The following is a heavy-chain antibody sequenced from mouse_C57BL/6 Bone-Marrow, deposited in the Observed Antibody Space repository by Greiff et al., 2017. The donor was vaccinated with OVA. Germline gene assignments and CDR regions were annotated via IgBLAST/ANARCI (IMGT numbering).Heavy chain of an antibody. CDR2: IDPESGGT. D-gene: IGHD1-1*01. CDR3: TRSYYYYAMDC. CDR1: GYTFTDYE. Sequence: VQLQQSGAELVRPGASVTLSCKASGYTFTDYEMHWVKQTPVHGLEWIGVIDPESGGTAYNQKFKGKAILSADKASRAAYMARRILTSDVSAVNYCTRSYYYYAMDCWGQGTSVTVSS. V-gene: IGHV1-15*01. J-gene: IGHJ4*01.